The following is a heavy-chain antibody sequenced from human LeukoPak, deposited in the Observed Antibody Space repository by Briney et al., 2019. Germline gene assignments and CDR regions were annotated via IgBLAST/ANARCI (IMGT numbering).Heavy chain of an antibody. J-gene: IGHJ4*02. CDR1: GFTFSSYS. D-gene: IGHD6-13*01. CDR3: ARATTEAGISATGTGY. CDR2: IGGGGNYI. V-gene: IGHV3-21*01. Sequence: GGSLRLSCAASGFTFSSYSMNWVRQAPGKGLEWVSSIGGGGNYIYYADSVKGRFTISRDNAKNSLYLRMNSLRAEDTAVYYCARATTEAGISATGTGYWGQGTLVTVSS.